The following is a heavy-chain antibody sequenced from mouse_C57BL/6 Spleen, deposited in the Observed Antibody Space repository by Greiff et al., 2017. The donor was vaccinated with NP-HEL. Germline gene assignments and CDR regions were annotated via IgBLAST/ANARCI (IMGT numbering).Heavy chain of an antibody. CDR3: ASSTDVYAMDY. Sequence: EVQLQQSGPELVKPGASVKISCKASGYTFTDYYMNWVKQSHGKSLEWIGDINPNNGGTSYNQKFKGKATLTVDKSSSTAYMELRSLTSEDSAVYYCASSTDVYAMDYWGQGTSVTVSS. CDR2: INPNNGGT. CDR1: GYTFTDYY. J-gene: IGHJ4*01. D-gene: IGHD2-3*01. V-gene: IGHV1-26*01.